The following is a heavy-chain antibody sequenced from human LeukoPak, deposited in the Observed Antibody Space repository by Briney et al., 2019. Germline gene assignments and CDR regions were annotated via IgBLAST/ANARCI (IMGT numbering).Heavy chain of an antibody. V-gene: IGHV4-31*03. CDR2: IYYSGST. CDR3: ARDHAAIAPGLGMDV. Sequence: SQTLSLTCTVSGGSISSGGYYWSWIRQHPGKGLEWIGYIYYSGSTYYNPSLKSRVTISVDTSKNQFFLKLSSVTAADTAVYYCARDHAAIAPGLGMDVWGKGTTVTVSS. D-gene: IGHD2-2*01. CDR1: GGSISSGGYY. J-gene: IGHJ6*04.